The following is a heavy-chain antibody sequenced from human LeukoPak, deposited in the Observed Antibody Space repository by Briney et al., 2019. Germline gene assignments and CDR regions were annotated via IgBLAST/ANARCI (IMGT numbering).Heavy chain of an antibody. V-gene: IGHV4-59*01. CDR1: GGSLSSYY. J-gene: IGHJ3*02. Sequence: SETLSLTCTVSGGSLSSYYWSWIRQPPGKGLEWIGYIYYSGSTNYNPSLKSRVTISVDTSKNQFSLKLSSVTAADTAVYYCARGPIPSAFDIWGQGTMVTVSS. CDR2: IYYSGST. CDR3: ARGPIPSAFDI. D-gene: IGHD2-2*02.